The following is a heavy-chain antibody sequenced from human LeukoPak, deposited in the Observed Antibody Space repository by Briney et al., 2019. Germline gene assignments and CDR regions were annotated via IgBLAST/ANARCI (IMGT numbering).Heavy chain of an antibody. D-gene: IGHD6-13*01. CDR3: ARAASTYSRRKQTYYYYYYMDV. CDR1: GDSVSSNSAA. J-gene: IGHJ6*03. V-gene: IGHV6-1*01. CDR2: TYYRSKLYN. Sequence: SQTLSLTCAISGDSVSSNSAAWNWIRQSPSRGLEWLGRTYYRSKLYNDYAVSVKSRITINPDTSKNQFSLQLNSVTPEDTAVYYCARAASTYSRRKQTYYYYYYMDVWGKGTTVTVSS.